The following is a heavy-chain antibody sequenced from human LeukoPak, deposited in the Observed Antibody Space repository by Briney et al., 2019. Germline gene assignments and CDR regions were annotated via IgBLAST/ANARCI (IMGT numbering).Heavy chain of an antibody. CDR3: ARVAGYRSGWYWFDP. Sequence: ASVKVSCKASGYTLTSYYMHWVRQAPGQGLEWMGIINPSGGSTSYAQKFQGRVTMTRDTSTSTVYMELSSLRSEDTAVYYCARVAGYRSGWYWFDPWGQGTLVTVSS. V-gene: IGHV1-46*01. J-gene: IGHJ5*02. CDR1: GYTLTSYY. CDR2: INPSGGST. D-gene: IGHD6-19*01.